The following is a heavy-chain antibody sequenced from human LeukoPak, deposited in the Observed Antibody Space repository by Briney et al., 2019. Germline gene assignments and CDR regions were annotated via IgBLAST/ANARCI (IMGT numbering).Heavy chain of an antibody. V-gene: IGHV1-69*01. D-gene: IGHD4-17*01. CDR1: GGTFSSYA. CDR3: ARSSRMTTVTTMGWVY. CDR2: IIPIFGTA. Sequence: ASVKVSYKASGGTFSSYAISWVRQAPGQGLEWMGGIIPIFGTANYAQKFQGRVTITADESTSTAYMELSSLRSEDTAVYYCARSSRMTTVTTMGWVYWGQGTLVTVSS. J-gene: IGHJ4*02.